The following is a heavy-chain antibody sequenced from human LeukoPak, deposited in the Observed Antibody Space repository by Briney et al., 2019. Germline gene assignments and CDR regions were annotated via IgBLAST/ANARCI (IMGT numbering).Heavy chain of an antibody. CDR2: ISYDGSNK. Sequence: GGSLRLSCAASGFTFSSYAMHWVRQAPGKGLEWVAVISYDGSNKYYADSVKGRFTISRDNAKNSLYLQMNSLRAEDTAVYSCATGGKRHYWGQGTLVTVSS. D-gene: IGHD4-23*01. CDR3: ATGGKRHY. V-gene: IGHV3-30*04. J-gene: IGHJ4*02. CDR1: GFTFSSYA.